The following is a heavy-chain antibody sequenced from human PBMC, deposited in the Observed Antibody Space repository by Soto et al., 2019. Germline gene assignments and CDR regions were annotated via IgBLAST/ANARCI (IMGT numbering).Heavy chain of an antibody. CDR2: ISAHNGNT. V-gene: IGHV1-18*01. CDR1: GYRFTTYG. J-gene: IGHJ4*02. Sequence: QVHLVQSGAEVKKPGASVKVSCKGSGYRFTTYGITWVRQAPGQGLEWMAWISAHNGNTNYAQKLQGRVTVTRDTSTSTAYMELSSLRSDDTAVYYCARGRYGDYWGQGALVTVSS. D-gene: IGHD1-1*01. CDR3: ARGRYGDY.